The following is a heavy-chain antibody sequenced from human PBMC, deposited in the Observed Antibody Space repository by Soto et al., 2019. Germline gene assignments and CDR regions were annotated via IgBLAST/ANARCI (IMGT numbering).Heavy chain of an antibody. J-gene: IGHJ4*02. D-gene: IGHD2-8*02. CDR3: ARVGTGKSVDY. V-gene: IGHV1-69*02. CDR1: GDNFSSYT. CDR2: IVPIIDIT. Sequence: QVQLVQSGAEVKKPGSSVKVSCKASGDNFSSYTISWVRQGPGQGLEWMGRIVPIIDITNYAQKFQGRVTITAEKSTRTVYMELSSLRSEDTAVYYCARVGTGKSVDYWGQGTLVTVSS.